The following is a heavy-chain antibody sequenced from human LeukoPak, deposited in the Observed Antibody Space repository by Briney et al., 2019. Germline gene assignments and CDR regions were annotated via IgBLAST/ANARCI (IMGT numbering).Heavy chain of an antibody. J-gene: IGHJ4*02. V-gene: IGHV4-34*01. D-gene: IGHD5-24*01. Sequence: SETLSLTCAVYGGSFSGYYWSWIRQPPGKGLQWIGSFYYSGSTYYNPSLKSRVTIYVDTSKNQFSPKLSSVTAADTAVYYCARGRRDGYNLEYFDKWGQGTLVTVSS. CDR3: ARGRRDGYNLEYFDK. CDR2: FYYSGST. CDR1: GGSFSGYY.